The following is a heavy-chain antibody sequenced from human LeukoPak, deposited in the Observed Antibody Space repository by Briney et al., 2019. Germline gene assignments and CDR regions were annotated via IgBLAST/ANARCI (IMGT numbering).Heavy chain of an antibody. V-gene: IGHV3-30-3*01. CDR3: ARASGRYSSCFQH. Sequence: GGSLRLSCAASGFTFSSYAMHWVRQAPGKGLEWVAVISYDGSNKYYADSVKGRFTISRDNSKNTLYLQMNSLRAEDTAVYYCARASGRYSSCFQHWGQGTLVTVSS. CDR1: GFTFSSYA. J-gene: IGHJ1*01. CDR2: ISYDGSNK. D-gene: IGHD1-26*01.